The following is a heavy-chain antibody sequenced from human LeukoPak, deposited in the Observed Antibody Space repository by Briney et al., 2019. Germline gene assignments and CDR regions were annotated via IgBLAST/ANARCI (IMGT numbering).Heavy chain of an antibody. CDR1: GYTFTSYG. Sequence: ASVKVSCKASGYTFTSYGITWVRQAPGQGLEWMGWISAYNGNTNYPQKLQGRVTMTTDTSTSTAYMELRSLRSDDPAVYYCARDGYQPLDVTYFQHWGQGTPVTVSS. J-gene: IGHJ1*01. CDR3: ARDGYQPLDVTYFQH. D-gene: IGHD2-2*01. V-gene: IGHV1-18*01. CDR2: ISAYNGNT.